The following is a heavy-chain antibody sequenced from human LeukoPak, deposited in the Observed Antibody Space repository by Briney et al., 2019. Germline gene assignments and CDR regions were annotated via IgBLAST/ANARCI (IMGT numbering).Heavy chain of an antibody. CDR3: ARKGERNCTFDS. J-gene: IGHJ4*02. V-gene: IGHV3-30*01. CDR2: IAYEGSEK. CDR1: GSIFSGHL. Sequence: GGSLRLSCAASGSIFSGHLLHWVRQAPGKGLDWVAVIAYEGSEKYHADSVKGRFAISRDNSDQTEYVQMNSLRTDDTAEYYCARKGERNCTFDSWGRGTLVSVSS. D-gene: IGHD3-10*01.